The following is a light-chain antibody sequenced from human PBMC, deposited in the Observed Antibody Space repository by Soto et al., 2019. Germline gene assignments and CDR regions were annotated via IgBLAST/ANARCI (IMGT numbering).Light chain of an antibody. Sequence: DIVMTQSPDSLAVSLGERATINCKSSQSVLYSSNNKNYLAWYQQKPGQPPKLLISWASTRESGVPDRFSGSGSGTDFTLNISSPQAEDVAVYYCQQYYTTPQTFGQGTKVEI. J-gene: IGKJ1*01. V-gene: IGKV4-1*01. CDR3: QQYYTTPQT. CDR2: WAS. CDR1: QSVLYSSNNKNY.